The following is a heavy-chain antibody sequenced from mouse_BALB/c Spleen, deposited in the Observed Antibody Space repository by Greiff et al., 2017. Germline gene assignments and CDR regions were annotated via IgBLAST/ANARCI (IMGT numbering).Heavy chain of an antibody. CDR2: IWAGGST. V-gene: IGHV2-9*02. CDR3: ASSGLYAMDY. J-gene: IGHJ4*01. CDR1: GFSLTSYG. Sequence: QVQLKESGPGLVAPSQSLSITCTVSGFSLTSYGVHWVRQPPGKGLEWLGVIWAGGSTNYYSALMSRLSISKDNSKSQVFLKMNSLQTDDTAMYYCASSGLYAMDYWGQGTSVTVSS.